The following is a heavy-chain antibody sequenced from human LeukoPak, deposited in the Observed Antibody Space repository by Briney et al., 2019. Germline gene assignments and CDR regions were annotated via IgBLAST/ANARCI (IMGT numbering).Heavy chain of an antibody. J-gene: IGHJ4*02. CDR2: IYYSGST. CDR3: ANLAYCGGDCSRGAFDY. Sequence: PSQTLSLTCTVSGGSISSGDYYWSWIRQPPGKGLEWLGHIYYSGSTYYNPSLKSRVTISVDTSKNQFSLKLSSVTAADTAVYYCANLAYCGGDCSRGAFDYWGQGTLVTVSS. V-gene: IGHV4-30-4*01. CDR1: GGSISSGDYY. D-gene: IGHD2-21*02.